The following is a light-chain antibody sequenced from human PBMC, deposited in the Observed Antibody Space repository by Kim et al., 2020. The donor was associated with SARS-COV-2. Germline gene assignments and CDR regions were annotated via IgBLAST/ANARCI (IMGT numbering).Light chain of an antibody. CDR2: RDS. CDR1: NIGSKN. Sequence: SYELTQPLSVSVALGQTARITCGGNNIGSKNVHWYQQKPGQAPVLVIYRDSNRPSGIPERFSGSNSGNTATLTISRAQAGDEADHYCPVWDSSTALVFGG. J-gene: IGLJ3*02. V-gene: IGLV3-9*01. CDR3: PVWDSSTALV.